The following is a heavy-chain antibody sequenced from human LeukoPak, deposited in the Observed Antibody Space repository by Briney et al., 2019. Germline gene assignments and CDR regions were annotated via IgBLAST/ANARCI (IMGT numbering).Heavy chain of an antibody. V-gene: IGHV3-66*01. CDR3: TRGPGSLNAFDF. D-gene: IGHD4/OR15-4a*01. J-gene: IGHJ3*01. CDR1: ELTVNYNY. CDR2: IYSGGNT. Sequence: GGSLRLSCAVSELTVNYNYMTWVRQAPGKGLNWVSTIYSGGNTFYSDSVKGRSTISKDKSKNTLYLQMSSLRADDTAVYYCTRGPGSLNAFDFWGQGTMVTVSS.